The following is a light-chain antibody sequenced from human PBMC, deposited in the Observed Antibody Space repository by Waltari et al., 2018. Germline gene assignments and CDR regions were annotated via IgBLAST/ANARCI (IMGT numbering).Light chain of an antibody. V-gene: IGKV1-5*03. J-gene: IGKJ2*01. CDR2: KAS. Sequence: DIQMTQSPSTLSASVGDRVTITCRASQSIGNWLAWYQQKPGKAPKPLIQKASSLESGVPSRCSGSGSGTEFTLTVSSLQPDDLATYFCQQYSNELYTFGQGTKLEIK. CDR1: QSIGNW. CDR3: QQYSNELYT.